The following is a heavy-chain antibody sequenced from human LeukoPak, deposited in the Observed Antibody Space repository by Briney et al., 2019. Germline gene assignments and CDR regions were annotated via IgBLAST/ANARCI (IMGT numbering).Heavy chain of an antibody. CDR3: ARRRTTVAGHEAFDI. Sequence: GESLKISCKGSGYSFTSYWIGWVRQMPGKGLEWMCIISPADSDTRYSPSFQGQVTVSADKSVSTAYLQWSSLKASDTAMYYCARRRTTVAGHEAFDIWGQGTMVTVSS. CDR1: GYSFTSYW. D-gene: IGHD6-19*01. CDR2: ISPADSDT. J-gene: IGHJ3*02. V-gene: IGHV5-51*01.